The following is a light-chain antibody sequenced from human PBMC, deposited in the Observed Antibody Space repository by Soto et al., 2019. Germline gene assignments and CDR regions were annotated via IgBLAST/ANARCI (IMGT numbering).Light chain of an antibody. CDR2: AAS. CDR1: QGLSSR. J-gene: IGKJ4*01. CDR3: QQLNSYPRAFT. Sequence: DIQLTQSPSFLSASVGERVTIACRASQGLSSRLAWDQQKPGNAPKLLIYAASTLQSGVSSRFSGSGSGTEFTLTISSLQPEDFATYYCQQLNSYPRAFTFGGGTKVEIK. V-gene: IGKV1-9*01.